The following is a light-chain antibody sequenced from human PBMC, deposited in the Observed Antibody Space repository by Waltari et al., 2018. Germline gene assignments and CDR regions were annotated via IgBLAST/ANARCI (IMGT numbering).Light chain of an antibody. Sequence: DIQMTQSPSTLSASVGDSVTITCRAGQSINRWLGWYQQKPGKAPSLLIYTASTLQSGVPSRFSGSGSGTEFTLTISSLQPDDFATYYCQQYITYPWTFGQGTKVEIK. V-gene: IGKV1-5*03. CDR2: TAS. CDR3: QQYITYPWT. CDR1: QSINRW. J-gene: IGKJ1*01.